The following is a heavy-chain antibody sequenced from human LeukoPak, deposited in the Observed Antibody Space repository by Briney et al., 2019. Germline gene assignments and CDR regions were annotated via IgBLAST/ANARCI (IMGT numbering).Heavy chain of an antibody. V-gene: IGHV1-46*01. J-gene: IGHJ4*02. CDR2: INPSGGST. D-gene: IGHD6-13*01. CDR3: ARDFSYGSSWYGEPDY. Sequence: ASVKVSCKASGYTFTSYYMHWVRQAPGQGLEWMGMINPSGGSTSYAQKFQGRVTMTRDMSTSTVYMELSSLRSEDTAVYYCARDFSYGSSWYGEPDYWGQGTLVTVSS. CDR1: GYTFTSYY.